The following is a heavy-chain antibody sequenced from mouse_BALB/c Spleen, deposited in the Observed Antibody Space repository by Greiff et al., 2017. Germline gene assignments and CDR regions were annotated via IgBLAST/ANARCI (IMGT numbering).Heavy chain of an antibody. CDR1: GFTFSSYA. Sequence: EVQLVESGGGLVKPGGSLKLSCAASGFTFSSYAMSWVRQTPEKRLEWVATISSGGSYTYYPDSVKGRFTISRDNAKNTLYLQMSSLRSEDTAMYYCARSRYDRYFDVWGAGTTVTVSS. V-gene: IGHV5-9-3*01. J-gene: IGHJ1*01. D-gene: IGHD2-14*01. CDR2: ISSGGSYT. CDR3: ARSRYDRYFDV.